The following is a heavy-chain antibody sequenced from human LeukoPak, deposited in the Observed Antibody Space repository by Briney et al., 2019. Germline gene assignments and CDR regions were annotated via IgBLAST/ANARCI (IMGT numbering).Heavy chain of an antibody. J-gene: IGHJ4*02. Sequence: SVKVSCKASGGTFSSYAISWVRQAPGQGLEWMGGIIPIFGTANYAQKSQGRVTITADESTSTAYMELSSLRSEDTAVYYCARSVTMIVEWGIMNYWGQGTLVTVSS. CDR3: ARSVTMIVEWGIMNY. D-gene: IGHD3-22*01. CDR2: IIPIFGTA. CDR1: GGTFSSYA. V-gene: IGHV1-69*13.